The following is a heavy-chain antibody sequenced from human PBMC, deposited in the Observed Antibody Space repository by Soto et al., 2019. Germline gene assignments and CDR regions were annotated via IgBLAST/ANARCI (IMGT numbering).Heavy chain of an antibody. D-gene: IGHD2-21*02. CDR2: IYWNDDK. V-gene: IGHV2-5*01. CDR1: GFSLSTSGVG. J-gene: IGHJ4*02. CDR3: AHRPICYCCGDCYSWYYFDY. Sequence: QITLKESGPPPVKPTQPLTLTCTLSGFSLSTSGVGVGWIRQPPGKAMEWLAIIYWNDDKRYSPSLQSRLTITKDTSKNQVVLTMTNIDSVDTATYYCAHRPICYCCGDCYSWYYFDYWGQGTLGTVSS.